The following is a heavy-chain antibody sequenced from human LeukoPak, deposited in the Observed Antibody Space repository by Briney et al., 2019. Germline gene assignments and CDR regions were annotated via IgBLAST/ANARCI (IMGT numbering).Heavy chain of an antibody. V-gene: IGHV3-7*01. D-gene: IGHD3-10*01. J-gene: IGHJ4*02. CDR1: ALSFSTYW. CDR3: ARLSAMVRGPEDIFYFEY. Sequence: GGSLRLTCEASALSFSTYWMGWVRQAPEKGLEWVANISQDGSEKYYVDSVKGRFTISRDIAKQSVFLQMNSLRVEDTAVYYCARLSAMVRGPEDIFYFEYWGLGTLVTVSS. CDR2: ISQDGSEK.